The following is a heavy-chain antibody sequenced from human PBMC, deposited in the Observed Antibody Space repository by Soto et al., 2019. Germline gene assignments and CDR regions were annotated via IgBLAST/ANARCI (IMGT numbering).Heavy chain of an antibody. V-gene: IGHV3-11*01. CDR3: ARDSQAAIFGVVRDAFDI. CDR2: ISGSGTTI. J-gene: IGHJ3*02. D-gene: IGHD3-3*02. CDR1: GFTFSDYY. Sequence: QVQLVESGGGLVKPGGSLRLSCAASGFTFSDYYMSWIRQAPGKGLEWVSYISGSGTTIYYADSVKGRFTISRDNAKNSLYLQMNSLRAEDTAVYSCARDSQAAIFGVVRDAFDIWGQGTMVTVS.